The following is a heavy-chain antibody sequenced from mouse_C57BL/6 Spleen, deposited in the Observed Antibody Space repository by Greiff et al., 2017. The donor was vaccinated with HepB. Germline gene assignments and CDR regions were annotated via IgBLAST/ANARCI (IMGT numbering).Heavy chain of an antibody. Sequence: QVQLQQPGAELVKPGASVKLSCKASGYTFTSYWMPWVKQRPGQGLEWIGMIHPNSGSTNYNEKFKSKATLTVDKSSSTAYMQLSSLTSEDSAVYYCARSGVTTGFAYWGQGTLVTVSA. J-gene: IGHJ3*01. D-gene: IGHD2-2*01. CDR1: GYTFTSYW. CDR3: ARSGVTTGFAY. V-gene: IGHV1-64*01. CDR2: IHPNSGST.